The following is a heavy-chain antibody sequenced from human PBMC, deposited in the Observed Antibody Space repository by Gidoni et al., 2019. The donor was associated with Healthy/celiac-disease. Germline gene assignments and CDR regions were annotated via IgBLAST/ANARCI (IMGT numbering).Heavy chain of an antibody. CDR2: ISYDGSNK. CDR3: ARDGQTYYYGAGSLDY. V-gene: IGHV3-30*01. CDR1: GFTFRSYA. J-gene: IGHJ4*02. Sequence: QVQLVESGGGVVQPGRSLSLSCAASGFTFRSYAMHWVRQAPGKGLEWVAVISYDGSNKYYADSVKGRFTISRDNSKNTLYLQMNSLRAEDTAVYYCARDGQTYYYGAGSLDYWGQGTLVTVSS. D-gene: IGHD3-10*01.